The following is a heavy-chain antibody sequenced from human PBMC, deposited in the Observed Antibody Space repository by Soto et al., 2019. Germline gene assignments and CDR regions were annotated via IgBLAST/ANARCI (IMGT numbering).Heavy chain of an antibody. Sequence: ETLRHPWTVFDGYISSGGYYRSWKSQPPGKGLEWMGEINHSGNTNYNPSLKSRVTISVDTSKNQFSLKLSSVTAADTAVYYCARGLIAAAGSQFAGQIYYYGMDVWGQGTTVTVSS. D-gene: IGHD6-13*01. V-gene: IGHV4-34*01. CDR1: DGYISSGGYY. CDR2: INHSGNT. J-gene: IGHJ6*02. CDR3: ARGLIAAAGSQFAGQIYYYGMDV.